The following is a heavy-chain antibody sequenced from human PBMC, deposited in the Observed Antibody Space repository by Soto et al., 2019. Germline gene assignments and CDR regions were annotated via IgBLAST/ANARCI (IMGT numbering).Heavy chain of an antibody. CDR3: ARTLYGDNVDY. V-gene: IGHV1-8*01. Sequence: ASVKVSCKTSGYTFTSYDINWVRQATGQGLDWIGWMNLNIGNTGYAQKFQCRFTMTMNTPISTAYMELSSLRSEDTAVYYCARTLYGDNVDYWGQGTLVTVSS. D-gene: IGHD4-17*01. J-gene: IGHJ4*02. CDR1: GYTFTSYD. CDR2: MNLNIGNT.